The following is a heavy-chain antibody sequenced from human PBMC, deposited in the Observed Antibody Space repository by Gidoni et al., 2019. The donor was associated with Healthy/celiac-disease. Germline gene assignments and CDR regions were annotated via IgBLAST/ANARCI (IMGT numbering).Heavy chain of an antibody. CDR3: ARAGTTVTTLSATNWFDP. D-gene: IGHD4-17*01. Sequence: QVQLVQSGAEVKKHGSSVKVSCKASGGTFSSYAISWVRQAPGQGLEWMGGIIPIFGTANYAQNFQGRVTITADESPSTAYMELSSLRSDDTAVYYCARAGTTVTTLSATNWFDPWGQGTLVTVSS. V-gene: IGHV1-69*01. CDR1: GGTFSSYA. CDR2: IIPIFGTA. J-gene: IGHJ5*02.